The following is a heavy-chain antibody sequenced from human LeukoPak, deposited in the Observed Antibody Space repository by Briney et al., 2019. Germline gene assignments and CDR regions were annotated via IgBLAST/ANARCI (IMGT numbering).Heavy chain of an antibody. CDR1: GFTFSSYW. D-gene: IGHD6-13*01. CDR3: ARDIAAAGLFFDY. CDR2: TKYDGSEK. V-gene: IGHV3-7*01. Sequence: GGSLRLSCAASGFTFSSYWMSWIRQAPGKGLEWVANTKYDGSEKDYVDSVKGRFTISRDNAKNSLYLQMNSLRTEDTAVYYCARDIAAAGLFFDYWGQGTLVTVSS. J-gene: IGHJ4*02.